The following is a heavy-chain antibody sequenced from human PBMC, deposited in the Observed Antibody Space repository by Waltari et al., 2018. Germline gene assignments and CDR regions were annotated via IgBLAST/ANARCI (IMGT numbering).Heavy chain of an antibody. D-gene: IGHD3-3*01. V-gene: IGHV4-34*01. CDR3: ARGKPNVLRFLEWLLSYYFDY. CDR1: GGSFSGYY. J-gene: IGHJ4*02. Sequence: QVQLQQWGAGLLKPSETLSLTCAVYGGSFSGYYWSWIRQPPGKGLEWIGEINHSGSTNSNPSRKSRVTISVDTSKNQFYLTLSSVTAADTAVYYCARGKPNVLRFLEWLLSYYFDYWGQGTLVTVSS. CDR2: INHSGST.